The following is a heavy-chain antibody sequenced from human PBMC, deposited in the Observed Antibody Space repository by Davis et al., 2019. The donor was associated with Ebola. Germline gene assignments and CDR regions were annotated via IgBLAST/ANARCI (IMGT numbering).Heavy chain of an antibody. CDR3: ARDPLTFGGVITHWYFDL. D-gene: IGHD3-16*02. J-gene: IGHJ2*01. CDR2: ISSSISYI. CDR1: GFTFSSYS. Sequence: GESLKISCAASGFTFSSYSMNWVRQAPGKGLEWVSSISSSISYIYYADSVKDRFTISRDNAKNSLYLQMNSLRGEDTAVYYCARDPLTFGGVITHWYFDLWGRGTLVTVSS. V-gene: IGHV3-21*01.